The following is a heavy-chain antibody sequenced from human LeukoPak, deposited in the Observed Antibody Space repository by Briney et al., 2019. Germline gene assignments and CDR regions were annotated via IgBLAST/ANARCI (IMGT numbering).Heavy chain of an antibody. Sequence: ASVKVSCKASNYTFIDYAISWVRQAPGQGLEWMGWISTYNANTNYAQNFQGRVTMTTDTSTSTAYMELRSLRSDDTAVYYCARGYSYGYRDYLDYWGQGTLVTVSS. D-gene: IGHD5-18*01. J-gene: IGHJ4*02. CDR2: ISTYNANT. V-gene: IGHV1-18*01. CDR3: ARGYSYGYRDYLDY. CDR1: NYTFIDYA.